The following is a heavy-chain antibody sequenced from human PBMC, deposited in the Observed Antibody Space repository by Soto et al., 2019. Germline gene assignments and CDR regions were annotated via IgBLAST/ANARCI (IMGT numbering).Heavy chain of an antibody. CDR2: IYPGNSDT. Sequence: PGESLKISFQGSGYGFSIHWVAWLRQMPGKGLEWVGFIYPGNSDTIYSPSFQGQVTISADLALSTTYLQWDTLKPSDTAIYFCASDSHCSGGPCPMGGFDMWGQGTMVTVSS. J-gene: IGHJ3*02. CDR1: GYGFSIHW. V-gene: IGHV5-51*01. D-gene: IGHD2-15*01. CDR3: ASDSHCSGGPCPMGGFDM.